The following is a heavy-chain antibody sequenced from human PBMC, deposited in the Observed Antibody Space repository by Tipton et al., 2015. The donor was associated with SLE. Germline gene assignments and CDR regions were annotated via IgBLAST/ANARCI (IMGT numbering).Heavy chain of an antibody. J-gene: IGHJ4*02. CDR2: TYYRSVWYN. D-gene: IGHD1-26*01. V-gene: IGHV6-1*01. CDR1: GDSVSSNTVA. Sequence: GLVKPSQTLSPTCAISGDSVSSNTVAWNWIRQSSSRGLEWLGRTYYRSVWYNDYAASVKSRITVNPDTAKNQFSLQLNSVTPEDTAVYYCSMGRNSGFDLWGQRTLVTVSS. CDR3: SMGRNSGFDL.